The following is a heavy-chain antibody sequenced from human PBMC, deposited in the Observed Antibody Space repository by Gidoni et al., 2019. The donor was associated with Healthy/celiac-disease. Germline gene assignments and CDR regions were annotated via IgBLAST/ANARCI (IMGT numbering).Heavy chain of an antibody. CDR1: GFNFSDYY. CDR3: ARRNYDILTGYKTYYYYYYMDV. V-gene: IGHV3-11*06. Sequence: QVQLVESGGGLVKPGGSLRLSCAASGFNFSDYYMSWIRQAPGKGLEWVSYISSSSSYTTYADSVKGRFTISRDNAKNSLYLQMNSLRAEDTAVYYCARRNYDILTGYKTYYYYYYMDVWGKGTTVTVSS. J-gene: IGHJ6*03. CDR2: ISSSSSYT. D-gene: IGHD3-9*01.